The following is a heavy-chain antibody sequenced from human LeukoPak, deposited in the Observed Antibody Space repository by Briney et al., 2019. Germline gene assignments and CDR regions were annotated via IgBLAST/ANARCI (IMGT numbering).Heavy chain of an antibody. CDR1: GYTVTTYY. D-gene: IGHD5-24*01. J-gene: IGHJ6*02. V-gene: IGHV1-46*01. CDR2: LNPSGGSS. Sequence: GASVKVSCKASGYTVTTYYMHWVRQAPGQGLEWMGILNPSGGSSSYAQKFQGRATLTRATSTSTVYMELSSLRSEDTAVYYCASVYKNGMDVWGQGTTVIVSS. CDR3: ASVYKNGMDV.